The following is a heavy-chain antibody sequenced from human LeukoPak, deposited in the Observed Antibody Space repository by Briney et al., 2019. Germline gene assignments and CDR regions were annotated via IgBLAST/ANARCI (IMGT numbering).Heavy chain of an antibody. CDR1: GGTFSSYA. J-gene: IGHJ4*02. Sequence: ASVKVSCKASGGTFSSYAISWVRRAPGQGLEWMGGIIPIFGTANYAQKFQGRVTITADESTSTAYMELSSLRSEDTAVYYCARDKLEYYYGSSWGQGTLVTVSS. D-gene: IGHD3-10*01. V-gene: IGHV1-69*13. CDR2: IIPIFGTA. CDR3: ARDKLEYYYGSS.